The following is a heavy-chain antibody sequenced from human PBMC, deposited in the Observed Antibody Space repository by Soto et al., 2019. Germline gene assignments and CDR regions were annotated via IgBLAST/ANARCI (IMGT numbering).Heavy chain of an antibody. V-gene: IGHV1-69*06. CDR2: IIPLYGTV. CDR1: GGTFNRYG. Sequence: SVKVSCKASGGTFNRYGISWVRQAPGQGLEGMGVIIPLYGTVNYAEKFQGRVSITADKSTTTAYMDLNSLRSDDTAVYYCARVRVIRAVIPSHFGLWGQGTQVTVSS. CDR3: ARVRVIRAVIPSHFGL. D-gene: IGHD3-10*01. J-gene: IGHJ4*02.